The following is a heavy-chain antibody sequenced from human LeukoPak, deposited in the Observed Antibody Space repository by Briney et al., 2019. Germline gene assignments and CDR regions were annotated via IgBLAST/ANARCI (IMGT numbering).Heavy chain of an antibody. V-gene: IGHV4-4*02. J-gene: IGHJ5*02. CDR3: ARDFIAVAGTDYNWFDP. Sequence: NPSETLSLTCTVSGGSTSSSNWWSWVRQPPGKGLEWIGEIYHSGSTNYNPSLKSRVTISVDKSKNQFSLKLSSVTAADTAVYYCARDFIAVAGTDYNWFDPWGQGTLVTVSS. D-gene: IGHD6-19*01. CDR2: IYHSGST. CDR1: GGSTSSSNW.